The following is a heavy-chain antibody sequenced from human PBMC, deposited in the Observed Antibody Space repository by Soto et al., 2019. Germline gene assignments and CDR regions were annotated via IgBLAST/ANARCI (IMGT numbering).Heavy chain of an antibody. D-gene: IGHD3-16*01. J-gene: IGHJ3*01. Sequence: QVQLQESGPGLVKPSGTLSLTCAASSGSIFTTNWWSWVRQSPGRGLQWIGDIYHSGSPKYNPSLKSRVSISIAKSKAGFFLNLTSVTAADTAVYSGARKPDVATAKVGGGYVFDVWGQGTMVTVSS. CDR2: IYHSGSP. CDR3: ARKPDVATAKVGGGYVFDV. V-gene: IGHV4-4*02. CDR1: SGSIFTTNW.